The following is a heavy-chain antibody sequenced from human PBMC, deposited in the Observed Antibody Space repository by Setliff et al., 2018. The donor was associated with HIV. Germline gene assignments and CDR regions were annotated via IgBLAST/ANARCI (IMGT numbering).Heavy chain of an antibody. J-gene: IGHJ4*02. CDR2: IYYSGST. D-gene: IGHD3-10*01. CDR3: ARSIYGSGTYPLDI. Sequence: SETLSLTCTVSGGSISSSSYYWGWIRQPPGKGLEWIGSIYYSGSTYYNPSLKSRVTISVDTSKNQFSLELSSVTAADTAVYYCARSIYGSGTYPLDIWGQGILVTVSS. CDR1: GGSISSSSYY. V-gene: IGHV4-39*07.